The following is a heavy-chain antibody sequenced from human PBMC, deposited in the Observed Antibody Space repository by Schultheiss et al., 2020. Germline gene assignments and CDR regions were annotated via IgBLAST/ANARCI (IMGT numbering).Heavy chain of an antibody. D-gene: IGHD3-22*01. V-gene: IGHV3-48*03. Sequence: GGSLRLSCAASGFTFSSYEMNWVRQAPGKGLEWVSYISSSGSTIYYADSVKGRFTISRDNAKNSLYLQMNSLRAEDTAVYYCARYMYDYDRIVRLDNWGQGALVTVSS. CDR2: ISSSGSTI. J-gene: IGHJ4*02. CDR3: ARYMYDYDRIVRLDN. CDR1: GFTFSSYE.